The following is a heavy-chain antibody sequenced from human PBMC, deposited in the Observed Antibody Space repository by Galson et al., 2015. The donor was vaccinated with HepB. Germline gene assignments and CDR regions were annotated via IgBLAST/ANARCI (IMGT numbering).Heavy chain of an antibody. Sequence: SVKVSCKASGYTFTSYAMHWVRQAPGQRLEWMGWINAGNGNTKYSQKFQGRVTITRDTSASTAYMELSSLRSEETAVYYCARGGIQLWYNFDYWGQGTLVTVSS. CDR3: ARGGIQLWYNFDY. D-gene: IGHD5-18*01. CDR2: INAGNGNT. V-gene: IGHV1-3*01. J-gene: IGHJ4*02. CDR1: GYTFTSYA.